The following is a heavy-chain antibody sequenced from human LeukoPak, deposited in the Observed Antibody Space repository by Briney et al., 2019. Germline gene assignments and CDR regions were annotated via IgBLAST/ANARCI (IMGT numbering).Heavy chain of an antibody. J-gene: IGHJ6*02. V-gene: IGHV3-33*08. CDR2: IWYDGSEK. D-gene: IGHD3-3*01. Sequence: GRSLRLSCAASGFTFSSYAMHWVRQAPGKGLEWVAIIWYDGSEKYYADSVKGRFTVSRDNSKNTLYVQMNSLRVEDTAIYYCASLRSGPRYGMDVWGQGTTVTVSS. CDR3: ASLRSGPRYGMDV. CDR1: GFTFSSYA.